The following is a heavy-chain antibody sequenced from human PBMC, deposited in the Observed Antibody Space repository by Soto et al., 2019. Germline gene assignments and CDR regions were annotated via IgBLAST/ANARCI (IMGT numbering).Heavy chain of an antibody. Sequence: EVQLLESGGGLVQPGESLRLSCAASGFTFSNYVMSWVRQAPGKGLDWVSAISGGDMDTYYAHSVQGRFTVSRDNSKNTLYLQVNSLRAEDTAVYYCAKGSAGGRPYYFDSWGQGTLVTVSS. V-gene: IGHV3-23*01. J-gene: IGHJ4*02. CDR1: GFTFSNYV. CDR3: AKGSAGGRPYYFDS. D-gene: IGHD2-8*02. CDR2: ISGGDMDT.